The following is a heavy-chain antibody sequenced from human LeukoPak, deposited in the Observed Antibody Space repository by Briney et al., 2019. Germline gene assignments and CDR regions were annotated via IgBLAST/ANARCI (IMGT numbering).Heavy chain of an antibody. V-gene: IGHV3-48*02. CDR2: ISATGETI. CDR3: ARRGSGSGWYDY. D-gene: IGHD6-19*01. J-gene: IGHJ4*02. CDR1: GFTFSSYA. Sequence: GGSLRLSCAASGFTFSSYAMNWVRQAPGKGLEWVSYISATGETIHYVDSVKGRFTIPRDKARNSLYLQMNSLRDEDTAVYYCARRGSGSGWYDYWGQGTLVTVSS.